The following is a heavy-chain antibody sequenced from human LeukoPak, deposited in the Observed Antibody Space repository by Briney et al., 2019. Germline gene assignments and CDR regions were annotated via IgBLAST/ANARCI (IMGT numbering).Heavy chain of an antibody. CDR2: ISGSGGST. V-gene: IGHV3-23*01. Sequence: GGSLRLSCAASGFTFSSYAMSWVRQAPGKGLEWVSAISGSGGSTYYADSVKGRFTISRDNSKNTLYLQMNSLRSEDTAVYYCARNYYDSSGYYYFDYWGQGTLVTVSS. CDR1: GFTFSSYA. D-gene: IGHD3-22*01. J-gene: IGHJ4*02. CDR3: ARNYYDSSGYYYFDY.